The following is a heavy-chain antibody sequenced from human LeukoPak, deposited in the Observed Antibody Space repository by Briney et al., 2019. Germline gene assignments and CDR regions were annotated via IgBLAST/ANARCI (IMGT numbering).Heavy chain of an antibody. CDR2: ISSSSSYT. CDR3: ARGDAIDAFDI. CDR1: GFTFSDYY. D-gene: IGHD2-2*01. Sequence: GGSLRLSCAASGFTFSDYYMSWVRQAPGKGLEWVSYISSSSSYTNYADSVKGRFTISRDNAKNSLYLQMNSLRAEDTAVYYCARGDAIDAFDIWGQGTIVTVSS. V-gene: IGHV3-11*06. J-gene: IGHJ3*02.